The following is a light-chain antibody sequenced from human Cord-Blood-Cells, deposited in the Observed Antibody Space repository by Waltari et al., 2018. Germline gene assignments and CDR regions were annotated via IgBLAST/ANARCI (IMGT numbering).Light chain of an antibody. CDR2: SNN. V-gene: IGLV1-44*01. Sequence: QSVLTQPPSASVTPAERVTISCARSRSNIGSKTVNRYQQTPGMAPKLLIYSNNQRPSGVPDRFSGSNSGTSASLAITGAQAEDEADYYCAAWDDSLNGVVFGGGTKLTVL. J-gene: IGLJ2*01. CDR3: AAWDDSLNGVV. CDR1: RSNIGSKT.